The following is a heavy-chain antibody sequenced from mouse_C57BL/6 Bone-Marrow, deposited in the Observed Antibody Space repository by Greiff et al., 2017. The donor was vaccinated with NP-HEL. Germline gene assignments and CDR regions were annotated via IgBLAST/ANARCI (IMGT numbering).Heavy chain of an antibody. V-gene: IGHV1-81*01. CDR1: GYTFTSYG. D-gene: IGHD2-4*01. J-gene: IGHJ3*01. Sequence: QVQLQQSGAELARPGASVKLSCKASGYTFTSYGISWVKQRTGPGLEWIGEIYPRCGNTYYNEKFKGKATLTADKSSSTAYMELRSLTSEDSAVYFCARCDYGVFAYWGQGTLVTVSA. CDR3: ARCDYGVFAY. CDR2: IYPRCGNT.